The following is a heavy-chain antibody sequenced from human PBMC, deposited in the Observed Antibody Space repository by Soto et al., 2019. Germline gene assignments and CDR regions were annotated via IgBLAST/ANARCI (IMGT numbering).Heavy chain of an antibody. V-gene: IGHV3-23*01. CDR2: ISGSGGST. J-gene: IGHJ4*02. CDR1: GFTLSSYA. CDR3: AKDLTPAMIVVVISPDY. D-gene: IGHD3-22*01. Sequence: GGSLRLSCAASGFTLSSYAMSWVRQAPGKGLEWVSAISGSGGSTYYADSVKGRFTISRDNSKNTLYLQMNSLRAEDTAVYYCAKDLTPAMIVVVISPDYWGQGTLVTVSS.